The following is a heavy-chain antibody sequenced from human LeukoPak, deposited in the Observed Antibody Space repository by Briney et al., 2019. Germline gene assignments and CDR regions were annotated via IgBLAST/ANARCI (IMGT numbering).Heavy chain of an antibody. D-gene: IGHD2/OR15-2a*01. J-gene: IGHJ5*02. V-gene: IGHV1-18*04. CDR3: ARGDTFLPTHYFDP. CDR1: GYTFTSYY. CDR2: VSSYNAKT. Sequence: ASVKVSCKASGYTFTSYYVHWVRQAPGQEIEWMGWVSSYNAKTNYAQSLQDRVTMTTDTSTSTVYMELRSLRSDDTALYYCARGDTFLPTHYFDPWGQGTLVTVSS.